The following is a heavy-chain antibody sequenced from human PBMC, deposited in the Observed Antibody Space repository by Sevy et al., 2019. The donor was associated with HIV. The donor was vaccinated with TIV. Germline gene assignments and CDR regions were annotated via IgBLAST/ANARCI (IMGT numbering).Heavy chain of an antibody. CDR1: GFAFRSRA. D-gene: IGHD1-7*01. V-gene: IGHV3-23*01. CDR3: ARAPPYNWNSKDFDY. J-gene: IGHJ4*02. CDR2: ISGGGGDT. Sequence: GGSLRLSCVASGFAFRSRAMSWVRQAPGKGLEWVSAISGGGGDTYYAPSVKGRFTISRDNSKNTLYLQMNSLRAEDTAVYYCARAPPYNWNSKDFDYWGQGTLVTVSS.